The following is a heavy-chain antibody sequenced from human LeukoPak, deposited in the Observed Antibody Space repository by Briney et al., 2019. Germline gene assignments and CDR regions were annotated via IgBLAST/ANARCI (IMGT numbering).Heavy chain of an antibody. CDR2: IYYSGST. CDR3: ARYTVATIGFDP. CDR1: GGSISSGDYY. Sequence: SETLSLTCTVSGGSISSGDYYWSWIRQPPGKGLEWLGYIYYSGSTYYNPSLKSRVTISVDTSKNQFSLKLSSVTAADTAVYYCARYTVATIGFDPWGQGTLVTVSS. D-gene: IGHD5-12*01. J-gene: IGHJ5*02. V-gene: IGHV4-30-4*01.